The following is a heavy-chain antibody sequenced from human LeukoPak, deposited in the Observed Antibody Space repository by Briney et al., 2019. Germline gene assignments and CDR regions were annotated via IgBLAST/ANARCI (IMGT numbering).Heavy chain of an antibody. CDR1: GFTFSSYA. CDR2: ISYDGSNK. CDR3: AKGGTRGTYYFHY. D-gene: IGHD1-1*01. Sequence: GGSLRLSCAASGFTFSSYAMHWARQAPGKGLEWVAVISYDGSNKYYADSVKGRFTISRDNSKNTLYLQVNSLRAEDTAVYYCAKGGTRGTYYFHYWGQGTLVTVSS. V-gene: IGHV3-30*04. J-gene: IGHJ4*02.